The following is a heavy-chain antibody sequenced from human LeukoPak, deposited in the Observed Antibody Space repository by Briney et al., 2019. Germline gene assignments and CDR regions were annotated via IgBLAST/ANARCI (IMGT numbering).Heavy chain of an antibody. Sequence: PSETLSLTCTVSGGSMNSRDYYWDWIRQSPVKGLEWIGSIFYSGDTYYNPSLKSRVTISVDTSKNQFSLKLSSVTAADTAVYYCARLGPFRGVWGSYRYSGYFDYWGQGTLVTVSS. CDR2: IFYSGDT. J-gene: IGHJ4*02. D-gene: IGHD3-16*02. CDR1: GGSMNSRDYY. V-gene: IGHV4-39*07. CDR3: ARLGPFRGVWGSYRYSGYFDY.